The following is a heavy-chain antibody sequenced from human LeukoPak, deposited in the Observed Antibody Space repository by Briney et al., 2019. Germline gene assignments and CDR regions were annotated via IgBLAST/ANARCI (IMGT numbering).Heavy chain of an antibody. CDR3: ARWVDIAAAGYFDY. J-gene: IGHJ4*02. CDR1: GGSISSYY. V-gene: IGHV4-59*08. D-gene: IGHD6-13*01. CDR2: IYYSGCT. Sequence: SETLSLTCTVSGGSISSYYWSWIRQPPGKGLEWIGYIYYSGCTNYNPSLKSRVTISVDTSKNQFSLKLSSVTAADTAVYYCARWVDIAAAGYFDYWGQGTLVTVSS.